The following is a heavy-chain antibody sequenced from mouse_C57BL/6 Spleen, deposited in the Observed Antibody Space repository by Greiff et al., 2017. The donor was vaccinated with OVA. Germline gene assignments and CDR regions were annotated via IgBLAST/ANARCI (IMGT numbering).Heavy chain of an antibody. CDR1: GYTFTDYE. CDR3: TRWGDYFDY. CDR2: IDPETGGN. V-gene: IGHV1-15*01. Sequence: QVQLQQSGAELVRPGASVTLSCKASGYTFTDYEMHWVKQTPVHGLEWIGAIDPETGGNAYNQKFKGKAILTADKSSRTAYMELRSLTSEDSAVYYCTRWGDYFDYWGKGTTLTVSS. J-gene: IGHJ2*01.